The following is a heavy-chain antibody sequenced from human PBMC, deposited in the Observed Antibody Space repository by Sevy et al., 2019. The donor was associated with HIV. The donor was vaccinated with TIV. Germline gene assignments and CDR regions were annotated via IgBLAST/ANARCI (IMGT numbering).Heavy chain of an antibody. CDR2: INPNSGGT. CDR3: ARASPNDYGGVY. Sequence: ASVKVSCKASGYTFTGYYMHWVRQAPGQGLEWMVRINPNSGGTNYAQKFQGRVTMTRDTSINTAYMELTSLKSDDSAVYYCARASPNDYGGVYWGQGTLVTVSS. J-gene: IGHJ4*02. V-gene: IGHV1-2*06. D-gene: IGHD4-17*01. CDR1: GYTFTGYY.